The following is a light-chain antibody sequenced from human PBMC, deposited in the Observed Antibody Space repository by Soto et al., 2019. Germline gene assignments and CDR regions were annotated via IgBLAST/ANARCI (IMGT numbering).Light chain of an antibody. Sequence: DIQMPQSPSSLSASVGDRVTITCRASQSISSYLNWYQQKRGKAPKLLIYATSSLQSGVPSRFSGRGSGTDFTLTISSLQPEDFATYYCHQSYSTPPRSFGQGTKVEIK. CDR1: QSISSY. CDR2: ATS. CDR3: HQSYSTPPRS. J-gene: IGKJ1*01. V-gene: IGKV1-39*01.